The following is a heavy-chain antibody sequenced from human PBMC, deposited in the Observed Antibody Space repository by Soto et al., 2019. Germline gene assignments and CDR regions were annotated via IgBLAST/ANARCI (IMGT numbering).Heavy chain of an antibody. CDR1: GFTFSTYA. D-gene: IGHD3-10*01. Sequence: EVQLLESGGGLVQPGGSLRLSCAASGFTFSTYAMSWVRQAPGKGLEWVSSISDSGGSTYYADSVKGRFTISRDNSKKTLYLHMNSLRAEDTAVYYCAKDRLKGGEQVRYYGMDVWGQGTTVTVSS. J-gene: IGHJ6*02. V-gene: IGHV3-23*01. CDR3: AKDRLKGGEQVRYYGMDV. CDR2: ISDSGGST.